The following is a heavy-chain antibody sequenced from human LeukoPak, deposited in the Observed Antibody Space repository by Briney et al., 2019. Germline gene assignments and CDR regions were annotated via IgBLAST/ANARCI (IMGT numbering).Heavy chain of an antibody. J-gene: IGHJ4*02. D-gene: IGHD6-19*01. Sequence: GGSLRLSCAASGFTFSSHAMSWVRQAQGKGLKWVSSVTDSGGSTYYADSVRGRCTITRDNSKNTLYLQMSGLRAEDAALYYCAKDKPTSGWSFDYWGPGTLVTVSS. CDR3: AKDKPTSGWSFDY. CDR1: GFTFSSHA. V-gene: IGHV3-23*01. CDR2: VTDSGGST.